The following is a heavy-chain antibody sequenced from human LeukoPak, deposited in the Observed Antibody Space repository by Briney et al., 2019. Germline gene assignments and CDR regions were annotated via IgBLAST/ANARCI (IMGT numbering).Heavy chain of an antibody. CDR1: GFTFSSYG. J-gene: IGHJ6*02. CDR2: ISYDGSNK. D-gene: IGHD3-10*01. Sequence: QPGRSLRLSCAASGFTFSSYGMHWVRQAPGKGLEWVAVISYDGSNKYYADSVKGRFTISRDNSKNTLYLQMNSLRAEDTAVYYCAKEGYKDVWFGEYYYYGMDVWGQGTTVTVSS. CDR3: AKEGYKDVWFGEYYYYGMDV. V-gene: IGHV3-30*18.